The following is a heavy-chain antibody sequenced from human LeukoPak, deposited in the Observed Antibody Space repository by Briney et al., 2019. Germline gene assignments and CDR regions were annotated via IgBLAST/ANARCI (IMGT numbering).Heavy chain of an antibody. J-gene: IGHJ3*02. CDR1: GYTFTSYG. V-gene: IGHV1-2*02. CDR2: INPNSGGT. CDR3: ARVEMATISAFDI. D-gene: IGHD5-24*01. Sequence: GASVKVSCKATGYTFTSYGINWVRQAPGQGLEWMGWINPNSGGTNYAQKFQGRVTMTRDTSISTAYMELSRLRSDDTAVYYCARVEMATISAFDIWGQGTMVTVSS.